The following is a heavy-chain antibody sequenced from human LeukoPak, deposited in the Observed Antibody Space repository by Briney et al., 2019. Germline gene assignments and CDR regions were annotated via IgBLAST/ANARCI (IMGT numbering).Heavy chain of an antibody. CDR1: GYTFTGYY. Sequence: ASVKVSCKASGYTFTGYYMHWVRQAPGQGLEWMGWINPNSGGTNYAQKFQGRVTMTRDTSINTASMELSSLKSDDTAVYYCARAERRYGSVDYYYMDVWGKGTTVTISS. V-gene: IGHV1-2*02. CDR3: ARAERRYGSVDYYYMDV. J-gene: IGHJ6*03. CDR2: INPNSGGT. D-gene: IGHD3-10*01.